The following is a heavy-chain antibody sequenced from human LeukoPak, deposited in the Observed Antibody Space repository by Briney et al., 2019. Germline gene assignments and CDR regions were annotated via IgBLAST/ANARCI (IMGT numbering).Heavy chain of an antibody. J-gene: IGHJ4*02. Sequence: PSETLSLTCAVYGGSFSGYYWSWIRRPPGKGLEWIGEINHSGSTNYNPSLKSRVTISVDTSKNQFSLKLSSVTAADTAVYYCARGPYKSGYSYGPALRFFDYWGQGTLVTVSS. CDR1: GGSFSGYY. D-gene: IGHD5-18*01. CDR3: ARGPYKSGYSYGPALRFFDY. V-gene: IGHV4-34*01. CDR2: INHSGST.